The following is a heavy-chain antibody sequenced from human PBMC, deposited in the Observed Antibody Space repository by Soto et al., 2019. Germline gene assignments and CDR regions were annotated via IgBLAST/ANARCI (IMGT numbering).Heavy chain of an antibody. V-gene: IGHV3-15*01. Sequence: EVRLVESGGGLVKPGGSLRLSCVASGINFKNAWMSWVRQAPGKGLEWVGLIKSRTDGETVDYAGAVRGRNSIARVDSEKTVCLQMSSLGSEDTAVYYCTTGAPQYSGSDQWGQGTLVTVSS. CDR2: IKSRTDGETV. D-gene: IGHD1-26*01. J-gene: IGHJ4*02. CDR1: GINFKNAW. CDR3: TTGAPQYSGSDQ.